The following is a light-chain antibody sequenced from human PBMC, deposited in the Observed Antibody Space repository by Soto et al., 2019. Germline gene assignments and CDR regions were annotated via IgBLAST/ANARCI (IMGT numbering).Light chain of an antibody. CDR3: SSYTSSSTPYV. CDR1: NSDVGGYNY. J-gene: IGLJ1*01. CDR2: DVT. Sequence: QSALTQPASVSGSPGQSITLSCTGTNSDVGGYNYVSWYQQHPGKAPKLMIYDVTNRPSGVSNRFSGSKSGNTASLTISGLQAEDEADYYCSSYTSSSTPYVFGTGTQLTVL. V-gene: IGLV2-14*01.